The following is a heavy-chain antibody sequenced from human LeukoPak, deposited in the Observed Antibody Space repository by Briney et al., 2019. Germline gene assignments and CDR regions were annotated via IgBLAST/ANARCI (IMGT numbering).Heavy chain of an antibody. CDR2: ISAYNGNT. CDR3: AKDTGLWGMTTLTTVDY. V-gene: IGHV1-18*01. Sequence: ASVKVSCKASGYTFTSYGISWVRQAPGQGLEWMGWISAYNGNTNYAQKLQGRVTMTTDTSTSTAYMELRSLRSDDTAVYYCAKDTGLWGMTTLTTVDYWGRGTLVTVSS. CDR1: GYTFTSYG. D-gene: IGHD4-11*01. J-gene: IGHJ4*02.